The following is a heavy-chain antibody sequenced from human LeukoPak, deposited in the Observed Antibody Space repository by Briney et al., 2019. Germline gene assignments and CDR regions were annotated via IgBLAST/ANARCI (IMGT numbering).Heavy chain of an antibody. Sequence: PSETLSLTCAAYGGSFSGYYWSWIRQPPGKGLEWIGEINHSGSTNYNPSLKSRVTISVDTSKNQFSLKLSSVTAADTAVYYCAVLGYCSSTSCPGANGFDPWGQGTLVTVSS. J-gene: IGHJ5*02. V-gene: IGHV4-34*01. CDR2: INHSGST. CDR1: GGSFSGYY. CDR3: AVLGYCSSTSCPGANGFDP. D-gene: IGHD2-2*01.